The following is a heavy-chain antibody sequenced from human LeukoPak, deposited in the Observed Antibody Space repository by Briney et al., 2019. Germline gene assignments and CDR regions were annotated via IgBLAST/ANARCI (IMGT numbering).Heavy chain of an antibody. Sequence: CLSLSWVVAGFTFSSYAMHWVRQAAGNGLEWVAVISYEGSNKYYADSVKGRFTISRDNYKNTLYLQMNSLRAEDSAVYYCAGDGNYYILSGYLSFPARWGQATLVTVCS. CDR2: ISYEGSNK. CDR1: GFTFSSYA. J-gene: IGHJ4*02. V-gene: IGHV3-30*04. CDR3: AGDGNYYILSGYLSFPAR. D-gene: IGHD3-9*01.